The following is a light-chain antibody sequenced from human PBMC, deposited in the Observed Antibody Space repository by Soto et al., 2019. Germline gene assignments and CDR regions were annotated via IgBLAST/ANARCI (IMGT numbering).Light chain of an antibody. CDR3: SSYTTSNTFDV. CDR2: EVT. Sequence: SALTQPASVSGSAGQSITISCTGTDSDVGGYNYVSWYQHHPGKAPKLMIYEVTNRPTGVSNRFSGSKSGNTASLTISGLQAEDEADYYCSSYTTSNTFDVFGTGTKVTVL. CDR1: DSDVGGYNY. J-gene: IGLJ1*01. V-gene: IGLV2-14*01.